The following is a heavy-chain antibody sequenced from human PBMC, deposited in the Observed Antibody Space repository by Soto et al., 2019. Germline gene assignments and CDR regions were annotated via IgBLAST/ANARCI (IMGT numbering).Heavy chain of an antibody. V-gene: IGHV3-53*01. CDR1: GFTVSSNY. CDR2: VYSGGSA. CDR3: ARAHAPLEAFDI. Sequence: SXRLSYAASGFTVSSNYMSWVRQAPGKGLEWVSVVYSGGSAYYADSVKGRFTISRDNSKNTLYLQMNSLRVEDTAVYYCARAHAPLEAFDIWGQGTMVTVSS. J-gene: IGHJ3*02.